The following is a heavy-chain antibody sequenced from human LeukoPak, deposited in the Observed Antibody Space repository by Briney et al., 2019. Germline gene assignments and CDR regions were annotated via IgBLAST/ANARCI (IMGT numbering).Heavy chain of an antibody. J-gene: IGHJ4*02. CDR3: ARQKYLRGLDVEYFDY. Sequence: GGSLRLSCAASGFIFSNYGMSWVRQAPGKGLEWVSIISSGSSYIHYADSVKGRFTISRDNAKNSLYLQMNSLRAEDTAVYYCARQKYLRGLDVEYFDYWGQGTLVTVSS. CDR1: GFIFSNYG. V-gene: IGHV3-21*01. CDR2: ISSGSSYI. D-gene: IGHD5/OR15-5a*01.